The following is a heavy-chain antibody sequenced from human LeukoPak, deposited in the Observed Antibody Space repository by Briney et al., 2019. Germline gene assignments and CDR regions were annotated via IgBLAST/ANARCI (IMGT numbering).Heavy chain of an antibody. CDR3: VRDNYGGILDF. V-gene: IGHV3-30*04. D-gene: IGHD2-21*01. CDR2: VLYDGSKK. CDR1: GFTFTRYT. J-gene: IGHJ4*02. Sequence: GRSLRLSCAASGFTFTRYTMHWVRQAPGEGLEWVALVLYDGSKKYYADSVKGRFTLSRDNSKNTLSLQMNTLRPDDTAVYYCVRDNYGGILDFWGQGTLVTVSS.